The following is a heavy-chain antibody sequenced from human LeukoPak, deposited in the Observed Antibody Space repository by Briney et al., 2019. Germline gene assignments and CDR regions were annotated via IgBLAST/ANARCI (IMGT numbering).Heavy chain of an antibody. CDR1: GGTFSSYA. Sequence: SVKVSCKASGGTFSSYAISWVRQAPGQGLEWMGGIIPIFGTANYAQKFQGRVTITADESTSTAHMELSSLRSEDTAVYYCARSLGYCSSTSCVNFNFDYWGQGTLVTVSS. J-gene: IGHJ4*02. CDR2: IIPIFGTA. D-gene: IGHD2-2*01. CDR3: ARSLGYCSSTSCVNFNFDY. V-gene: IGHV1-69*13.